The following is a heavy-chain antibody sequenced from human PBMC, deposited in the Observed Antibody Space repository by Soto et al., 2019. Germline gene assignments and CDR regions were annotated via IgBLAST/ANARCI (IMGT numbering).Heavy chain of an antibody. V-gene: IGHV3-30-3*01. Sequence: QVQLVESGGGVVQPGRSRRLSCAASGFTFSSYAMHWVRQAPGKGLEWVAVISYDGSNKYYADSVKGRFTISRDNSKNTLYLQMNSLRAEDTAVYYCARETYSSGWTPTFDYWGQGTLVTVSS. CDR3: ARETYSSGWTPTFDY. CDR2: ISYDGSNK. D-gene: IGHD6-19*01. J-gene: IGHJ4*02. CDR1: GFTFSSYA.